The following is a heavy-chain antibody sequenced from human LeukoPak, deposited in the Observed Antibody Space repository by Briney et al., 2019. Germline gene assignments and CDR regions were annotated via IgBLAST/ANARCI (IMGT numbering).Heavy chain of an antibody. J-gene: IGHJ4*02. CDR1: GFTSSSYA. V-gene: IGHV3-23*01. Sequence: GGSLRLSCAASGFTSSSYALNWVRQAPGKGLEWVATVSGSGDRMYHADSVKGRFTISRDNSKNTLYLQMNSLRADDTAVYYCAKVLSYYDLLNGYYLIDYWGQGTLVTVSS. D-gene: IGHD3-9*01. CDR3: AKVLSYYDLLNGYYLIDY. CDR2: VSGSGDRM.